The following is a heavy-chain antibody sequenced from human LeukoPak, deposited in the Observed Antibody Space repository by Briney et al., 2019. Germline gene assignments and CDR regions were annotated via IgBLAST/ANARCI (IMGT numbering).Heavy chain of an antibody. Sequence: GGSLRLSCAASGFTFSNAWMSWVRQAPGKGLEWVGRIKSKTDGETSDYAAPVKGRFTISRDDSKNTLYLQMNSLKTEDTAVYYCATEPLEYCSRATCYSYFDYWGQGTLVTVSS. J-gene: IGHJ4*02. V-gene: IGHV3-15*01. CDR3: ATEPLEYCSRATCYSYFDY. D-gene: IGHD2-2*02. CDR2: IKSKTDGETS. CDR1: GFTFSNAW.